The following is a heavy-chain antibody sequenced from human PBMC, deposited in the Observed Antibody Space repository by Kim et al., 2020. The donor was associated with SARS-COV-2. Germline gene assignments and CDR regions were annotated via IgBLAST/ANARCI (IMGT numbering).Heavy chain of an antibody. Sequence: SFAKKFQGRVTMTRDTSTNTVYMELSSLRSEDTAVYYCAREKDHTYNFDYWGQGTLVTVSS. CDR3: AREKDHTYNFDY. D-gene: IGHD2-15*01. V-gene: IGHV1-46*01. J-gene: IGHJ4*02.